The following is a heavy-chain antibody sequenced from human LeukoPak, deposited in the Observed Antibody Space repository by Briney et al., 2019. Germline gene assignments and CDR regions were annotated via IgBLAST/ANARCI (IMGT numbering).Heavy chain of an antibody. CDR1: GFTVSSNY. V-gene: IGHV3-53*01. CDR2: IYSDDTT. D-gene: IGHD4-23*01. J-gene: IGHJ4*02. Sequence: PGGSLRLSCAASGFTVSSNYMSWVRQAPGKGLEYVSLIYSDDTTYYADSVKGRFTISRDNSKNTLYLQMNSLRAEDTAVYYCASESLLYYGGNSGYWGQRTLVTVSS. CDR3: ASESLLYYGGNSGY.